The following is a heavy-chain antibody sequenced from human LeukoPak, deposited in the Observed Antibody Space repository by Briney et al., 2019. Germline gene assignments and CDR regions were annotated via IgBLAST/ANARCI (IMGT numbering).Heavy chain of an antibody. D-gene: IGHD3-10*01. CDR3: AKRYSDGGFDP. CDR2: ISGETNNT. J-gene: IGHJ5*02. CDR1: GLTFSNSA. Sequence: PGGSLRLSCVASGLTFSNSAMTWVRQGPGKGLEWVSSISGETNNTYYSDSVKGRFTVSRGNSKNTVFLQMNDLTIEDTAIYYCAKRYSDGGFDPWGQGTLVTVSS. V-gene: IGHV3-23*01.